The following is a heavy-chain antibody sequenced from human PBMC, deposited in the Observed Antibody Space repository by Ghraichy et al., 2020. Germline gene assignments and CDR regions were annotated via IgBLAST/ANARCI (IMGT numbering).Heavy chain of an antibody. D-gene: IGHD3-10*01. CDR2: IYYSGST. J-gene: IGHJ4*02. CDR1: GGSISSSSYY. CDR3: ARRDYGYRRGFDY. V-gene: IGHV4-39*01. Sequence: SETLSLTCTVSGGSISSSSYYWGWIRQPPGKGLEWIGSIYYSGSTYYNPSLKSRVTISVDTSKNQFSLKLSSVTAADTAVYYCARRDYGYRRGFDYWGQGTLVTVSS.